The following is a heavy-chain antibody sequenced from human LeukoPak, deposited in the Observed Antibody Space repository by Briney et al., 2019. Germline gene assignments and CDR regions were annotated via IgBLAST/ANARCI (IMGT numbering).Heavy chain of an antibody. D-gene: IGHD2-15*01. J-gene: IGHJ3*01. CDR2: TRNKAKSYTT. CDR1: GFTFSDHY. Sequence: GGSLRLSCAASGFTFSDHYMDWVRQAPGKGLEWVGRTRNKAKSYTTEYAASVKGRFTISRDDSKNSLYLQMNSLKSEDTAVYYCARVVVGASDAFDFWGQGTMVTVSS. CDR3: ARVVVGASDAFDF. V-gene: IGHV3-72*01.